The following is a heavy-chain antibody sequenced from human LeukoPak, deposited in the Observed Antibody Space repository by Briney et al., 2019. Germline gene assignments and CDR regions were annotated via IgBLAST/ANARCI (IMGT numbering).Heavy chain of an antibody. J-gene: IGHJ4*02. V-gene: IGHV3-11*06. Sequence: SVKGRITISRDNAKNSLYLQMNSLRAEDTAVYYCASSILADGTFPFDYWGQGTLVTVSS. CDR3: ASSILADGTFPFDY. D-gene: IGHD6-13*01.